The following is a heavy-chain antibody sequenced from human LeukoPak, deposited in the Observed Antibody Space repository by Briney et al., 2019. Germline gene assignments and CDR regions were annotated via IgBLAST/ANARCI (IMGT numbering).Heavy chain of an antibody. CDR3: ASAPFGESS. J-gene: IGHJ4*02. Sequence: GGSLRLSCAASGFTFSSYWMSWVRQAPGKGLEWVSYISSSGSIIYYADSVKGRFTISRDNAKNSLYLQMNSLRAEDTAVYYCASAPFGESSWGQGTLVTVSS. CDR2: ISSSGSII. CDR1: GFTFSSYW. V-gene: IGHV3-48*04. D-gene: IGHD3-10*01.